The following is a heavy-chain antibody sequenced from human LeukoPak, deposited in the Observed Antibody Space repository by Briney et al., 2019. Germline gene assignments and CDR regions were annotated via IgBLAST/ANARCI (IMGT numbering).Heavy chain of an antibody. CDR1: GFTISSHW. J-gene: IGHJ6*02. CDR3: ARSNAMGV. V-gene: IGHV3-7*01. CDR2: INQDGSER. Sequence: PGGPLRLSCAASGFTISSHWMTWVRQASGKGLEWVANINQDGSERYYVDSVKGRFTISRDNAKNSLSLQMNSLRAEDTAVYYCARSNAMGVWGQGTTVTVSS.